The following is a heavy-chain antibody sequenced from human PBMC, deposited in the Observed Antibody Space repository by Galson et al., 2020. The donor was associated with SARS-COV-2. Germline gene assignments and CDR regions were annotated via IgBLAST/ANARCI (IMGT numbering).Heavy chain of an antibody. J-gene: IGHJ6*02. CDR1: GFSLSTSGVG. CDR3: AHSLAVLGYYGMDV. Sequence: SGPTLVKPTQTPTLTCTFSGFSLSTSGVGLNSTRQTPGKAPEWLALIHSDDDKRYSPSQKSRLTITKDTSKNQVVLTMTNMDPVDTATYYCAHSLAVLGYYGMDVWGQGTAVTVSS. D-gene: IGHD3-3*02. CDR2: IHSDDDK. V-gene: IGHV2-5*02.